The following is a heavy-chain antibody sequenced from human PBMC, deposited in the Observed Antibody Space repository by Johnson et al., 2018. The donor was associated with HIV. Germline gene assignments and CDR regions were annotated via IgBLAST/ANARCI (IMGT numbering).Heavy chain of an antibody. D-gene: IGHD5-24*01. CDR2: IKEDGSEK. V-gene: IGHV3-7*03. Sequence: SRYWMSWVRQAPGKGLEWVANIKEDGSEKYYVDSVKGRFTMSRDNAKNSLCLQMNSLRAEDTALYYCAKDMERWLLTSAFDIWGQGTMVTVSS. J-gene: IGHJ3*02. CDR1: SRYW. CDR3: AKDMERWLLTSAFDI.